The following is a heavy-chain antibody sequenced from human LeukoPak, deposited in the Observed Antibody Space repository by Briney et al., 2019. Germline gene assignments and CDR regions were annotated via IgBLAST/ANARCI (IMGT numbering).Heavy chain of an antibody. CDR3: ARVVAVAGRAFDI. CDR1: GFTFSSYS. CDR2: ISSSSSYI. V-gene: IGHV3-21*01. J-gene: IGHJ3*02. Sequence: PGGSLRLSCAASGFTFSSYSMNWVRQAPGKGLEWVSSISSSSSYIYYADSVKGRFTISRDNAKNSLYLQMNSLRAEDTAVYYCARVVAVAGRAFDIWGRGTMVTVSS. D-gene: IGHD6-19*01.